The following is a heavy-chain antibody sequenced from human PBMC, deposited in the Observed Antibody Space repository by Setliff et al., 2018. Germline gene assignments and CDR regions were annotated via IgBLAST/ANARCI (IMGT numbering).Heavy chain of an antibody. Sequence: ASVKVSCKTSGYTFSDYGIAWVRQAPGQGLDWMGWISVHTGNTFYSPKFHGRVTLTTDTSTSTAYMELRSLGSDDTAVYYCSRLVRFCIRTSCQRLSGGEFWGQGTLVTVSS. CDR1: GYTFSDYG. CDR2: ISVHTGNT. V-gene: IGHV1-18*04. J-gene: IGHJ4*02. CDR3: SRLVRFCIRTSCQRLSGGEF. D-gene: IGHD2-2*01.